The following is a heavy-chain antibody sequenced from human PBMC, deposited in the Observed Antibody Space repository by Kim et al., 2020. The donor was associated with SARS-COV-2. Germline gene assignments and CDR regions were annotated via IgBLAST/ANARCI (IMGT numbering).Heavy chain of an antibody. CDR3: ARDLDNTVTTK. CDR2: ISNSGTTI. D-gene: IGHD4-17*01. V-gene: IGHV3-11*01. CDR1: GFTFTDYY. J-gene: IGHJ4*02. Sequence: GGSLRLSCAASGFTFTDYYMSWIRQAPGKGLECISYISNSGTTIYYADSVKGRFTISRDNAKNSLYLQMNSLTAEDTAVYYCARDLDNTVTTKWGQGTLVTVSS.